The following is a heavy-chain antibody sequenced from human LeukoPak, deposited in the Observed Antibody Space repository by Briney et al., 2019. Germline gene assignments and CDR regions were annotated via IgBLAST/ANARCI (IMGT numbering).Heavy chain of an antibody. V-gene: IGHV4-39*01. J-gene: IGHJ4*02. CDR2: IYYSGST. CDR3: ARYRSSWFPFDY. CDR1: GGSISSSSYY. D-gene: IGHD6-13*01. Sequence: TSETLSLTCTVSGGSISSSSYYWGWIRQPPGKGLEWIGSIYYSGSTYYNPSLKSRVTISVDTSKNQFSLKLSSVTAADTAVYYCARYRSSWFPFDYWGQGTLVTVSS.